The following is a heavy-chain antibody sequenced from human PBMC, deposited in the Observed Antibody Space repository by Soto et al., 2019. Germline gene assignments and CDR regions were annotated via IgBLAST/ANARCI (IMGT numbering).Heavy chain of an antibody. D-gene: IGHD1-7*01. V-gene: IGHV5-51*01. Sequence: GESLKISCKGSGYSFTSYWIGWVRQMPGKGLEWMGIIYPGDSDTRYSPSFQGQVTISADKSISTAYLQWSSLKASDTAMYYCARHGKSKTPNELDDAFDIWGQGTMVTVSS. CDR1: GYSFTSYW. CDR3: ARHGKSKTPNELDDAFDI. CDR2: IYPGDSDT. J-gene: IGHJ3*02.